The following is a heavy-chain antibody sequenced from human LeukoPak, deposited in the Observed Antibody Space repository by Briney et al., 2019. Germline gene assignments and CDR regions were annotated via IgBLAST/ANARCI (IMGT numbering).Heavy chain of an antibody. CDR1: GYTFTSYY. D-gene: IGHD1-1*01. V-gene: IGHV1-46*01. J-gene: IGHJ6*03. Sequence: ASVKVSCKASGYTFTSYYMHWVRQAPGQGLEWMGIINPTTGSTTYAQKFQGRVTMTRDMSTGTVYMEVSSLRSEDTAVYYCARDPGLTTDYYYMDVWGKGTTVTVSS. CDR2: INPTTGST. CDR3: ARDPGLTTDYYYMDV.